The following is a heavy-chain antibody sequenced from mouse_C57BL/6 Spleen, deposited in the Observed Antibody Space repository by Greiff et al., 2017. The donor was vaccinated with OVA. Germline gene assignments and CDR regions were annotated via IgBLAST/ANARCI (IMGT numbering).Heavy chain of an antibody. J-gene: IGHJ1*03. D-gene: IGHD1-1*01. CDR1: GYTFTSYW. CDR2: IHPSDSDT. Sequence: QVQLQQPGAELVKPGASVKVSRKASGYTFTSYWMHWVKQRPGQGLEWIGRIHPSDSDTNYNQKFKGKATLTVDKSSSTAYMQLSSLTSEDSAVYYCAIEDYYGSSYWYFDVWGTGTTVTVSS. CDR3: AIEDYYGSSYWYFDV. V-gene: IGHV1-74*01.